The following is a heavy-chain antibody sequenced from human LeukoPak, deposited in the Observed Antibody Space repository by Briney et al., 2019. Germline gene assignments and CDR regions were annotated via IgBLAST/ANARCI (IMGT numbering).Heavy chain of an antibody. CDR2: ISGSGGNT. V-gene: IGHV3-23*01. CDR3: AKQATLDY. CDR1: GFTFSSYA. J-gene: IGHJ4*02. Sequence: PGGSLGLSCAASGFTFSSYAMTWVRQAPGKGLEWVSGISGSGGNTYYPDSVRGRFTISRDNSKNTLSLQMNSLRAEDTAVYYCAKQATLDYWGQGTLVTVSS.